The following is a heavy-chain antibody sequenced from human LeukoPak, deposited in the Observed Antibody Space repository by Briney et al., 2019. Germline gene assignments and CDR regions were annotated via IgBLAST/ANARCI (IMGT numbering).Heavy chain of an antibody. CDR1: GGSFSGYY. CDR3: ARADSSSSGYYYYYYMDV. J-gene: IGHJ6*03. V-gene: IGHV4-34*01. Sequence: SETLSLTCAVYGGSFSGYYWSWIRQPPGKGLEWIGEINHSGSTNYNPSLKSRVTISVDTSKNQFSLKLSSVTAADTAVYYCARADSSSSGYYYYYYMDVWGKGTTVTVSS. CDR2: INHSGST. D-gene: IGHD6-6*01.